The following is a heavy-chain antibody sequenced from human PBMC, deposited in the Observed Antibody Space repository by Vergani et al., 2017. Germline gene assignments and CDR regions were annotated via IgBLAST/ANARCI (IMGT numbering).Heavy chain of an antibody. CDR1: GFTFSSYS. CDR3: ARAEGSSSWYYFDY. J-gene: IGHJ4*02. D-gene: IGHD6-6*01. V-gene: IGHV3-33*01. Sequence: QVQLVESGGGVVQPGRSLRLSCAASGFTFSSYSMHWVRQAPGKGLEWVAVIWYDGSNKYYADSVKGRFTISRDNSKNTLYLQMNSLRAEDTAVYYCARAEGSSSWYYFDYWGQGTLVTVSS. CDR2: IWYDGSNK.